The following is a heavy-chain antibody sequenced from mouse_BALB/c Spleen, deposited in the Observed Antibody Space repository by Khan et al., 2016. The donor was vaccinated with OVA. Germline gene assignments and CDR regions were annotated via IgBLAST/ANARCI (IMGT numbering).Heavy chain of an antibody. CDR3: ASITTVVYYYAMDC. V-gene: IGHV9-2-1*01. D-gene: IGHD1-1*01. CDR1: GYTFTDYS. CDR2: INTETGEP. J-gene: IGHJ4*01. Sequence: QVQLQQSGPELKKPGETVKISCKASGYTFTDYSMHWVKQAPGKGLKWMGWINTETGEPTYADDFKGRFAFSLETSASTAYLQINNLKNEDTATYFCASITTVVYYYAMDCWGRGTSVTVSS.